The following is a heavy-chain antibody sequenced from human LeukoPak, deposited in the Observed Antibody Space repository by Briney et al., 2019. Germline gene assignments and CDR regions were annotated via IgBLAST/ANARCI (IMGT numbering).Heavy chain of an antibody. CDR1: GDIFTSCD. Sequence: ASVKVSCKASGDIFTSCDINWVRQATGQGLEWMGWMNPNSGNTGYAQKFQGRVTMTRNTSISTAYMELSSLRSEDTAVYYCARVSSGWYVAFDIWGQGTMVTVSS. CDR2: MNPNSGNT. V-gene: IGHV1-8*01. J-gene: IGHJ3*02. CDR3: ARVSSGWYVAFDI. D-gene: IGHD6-19*01.